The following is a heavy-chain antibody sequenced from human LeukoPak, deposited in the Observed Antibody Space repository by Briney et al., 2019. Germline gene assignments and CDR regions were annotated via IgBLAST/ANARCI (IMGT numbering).Heavy chain of an antibody. CDR1: GGSISSSSYY. J-gene: IGHJ4*02. CDR2: IYYSGST. V-gene: IGHV4-39*01. Sequence: SETLSLTSTVSGGSISSSSYYWGWIRQPPGKGLQWIGSIYYSGSTYYNPSLKSRVTISVDTSKNQFSLKLSSVTAADTAVYYCARHTGKRYYYDSSGSYFDYWGQGTLVTVSS. CDR3: ARHTGKRYYYDSSGSYFDY. D-gene: IGHD3-22*01.